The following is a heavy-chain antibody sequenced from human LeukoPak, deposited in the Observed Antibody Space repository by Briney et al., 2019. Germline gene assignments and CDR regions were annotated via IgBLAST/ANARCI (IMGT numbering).Heavy chain of an antibody. D-gene: IGHD3-10*01. CDR3: ARDTLYYYGSGSYGYNWFDP. CDR1: GYTFTSYY. J-gene: IGHJ5*02. Sequence: GASVKVSCKASGYTFTSYYMHWVRQAPGQGLEWMGIINPNSGGTNYAQKFQGRVTMTRDTSISTAYMELSRLRSDDTAVYYCARDTLYYYGSGSYGYNWFDPWGQGTLVTVSS. CDR2: INPNSGGT. V-gene: IGHV1-2*02.